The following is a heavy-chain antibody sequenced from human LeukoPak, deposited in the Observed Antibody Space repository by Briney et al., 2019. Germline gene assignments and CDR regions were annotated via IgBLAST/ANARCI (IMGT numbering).Heavy chain of an antibody. CDR1: GFTFSSYS. CDR3: AKDRKLYSSSWYE. Sequence: PGGSLRLSCAASGFTFSSYSMNWVRQAPGKGLEWVSSISSSSYIYYADSVKGRFTISRDNSKNTLYLQMNSLRAEDTAVYYCAKDRKLYSSSWYEWGQGTLVTVSS. V-gene: IGHV3-21*04. J-gene: IGHJ4*02. D-gene: IGHD6-13*01. CDR2: ISSSSYI.